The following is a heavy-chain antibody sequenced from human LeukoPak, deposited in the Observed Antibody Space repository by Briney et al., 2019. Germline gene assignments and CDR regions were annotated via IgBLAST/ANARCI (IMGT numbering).Heavy chain of an antibody. CDR2: ISIDYSTI. V-gene: IGHV3-48*03. J-gene: IGHJ3*01. CDR3: VREDGARGYHTFDL. CDR1: GFTFSRYD. D-gene: IGHD4/OR15-4a*01. Sequence: PGGSLRLSCTASGFTFSRYDMNWVRQAPGKGLEWVSYISIDYSTIYYAHSVKGRFTISRDTAKNSLYLQMNSLRVDDTAVYYCVREDGARGYHTFDLWGHGTMVTVSS.